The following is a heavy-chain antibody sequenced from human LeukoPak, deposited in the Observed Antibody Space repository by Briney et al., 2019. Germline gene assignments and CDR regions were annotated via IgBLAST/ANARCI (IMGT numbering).Heavy chain of an antibody. D-gene: IGHD2-2*01. J-gene: IGHJ6*03. CDR1: GGSFSGYY. CDR3: ARVRTSCNPECDYYYMDV. V-gene: IGHV4-34*01. Sequence: PSETLSLTCAVYGGSFSGYYWSWIRQPPGKGLEWIGEINHSGSTNYNPSLKSRVTISVDTSKNQFSLKLTSVTAADTAVYYCARVRTSCNPECDYYYMDVWGKGTTVTVSS. CDR2: INHSGST.